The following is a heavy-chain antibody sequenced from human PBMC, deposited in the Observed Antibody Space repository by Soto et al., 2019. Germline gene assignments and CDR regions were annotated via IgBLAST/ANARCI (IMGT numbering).Heavy chain of an antibody. V-gene: IGHV3-48*02. J-gene: IGHJ4*02. CDR3: ARGLTLLEVPNFDY. CDR1: GFTFSSYS. CDR2: ISTSGSIK. Sequence: GGSLRLSCAASGFTFSSYSMNWVRQAPGKGLEWASYISTSGSIKYYADSVKGRFTISRDNVKNSLYLQMNSLRDEDTAVYYCARGLTLLEVPNFDYWGQGTLVTVS.